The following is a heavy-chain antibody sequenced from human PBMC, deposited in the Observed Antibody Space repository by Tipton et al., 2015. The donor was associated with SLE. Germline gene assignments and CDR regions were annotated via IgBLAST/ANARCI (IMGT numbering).Heavy chain of an antibody. CDR3: ARGGAFWSGPTSYYYFFYYMDV. J-gene: IGHJ6*03. Sequence: TLSLTCSLSTGSMKSFFWTWIRQSPEKGLEWIGEISDSGSPKYNPSLKRRVTISVDTSKNQFYLRLTSVTAADTAVYYCARGGAFWSGPTSYYYFFYYMDVWGKGTTVTVSS. D-gene: IGHD3-3*01. CDR2: ISDSGSP. V-gene: IGHV4-59*12. CDR1: TGSMKSFF.